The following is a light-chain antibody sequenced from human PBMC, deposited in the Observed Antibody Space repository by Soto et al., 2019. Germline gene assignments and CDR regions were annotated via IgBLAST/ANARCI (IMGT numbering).Light chain of an antibody. CDR2: DTS. Sequence: IVWTQSPATLSLSPGERATLSCMASQSVSISSLSLYQQTPGQAPRLLIYDTSTRATGTPARFSGSGSGTDFPLTITSLEPEDFAVYYCQQYKNWPLFGQGTRLDIK. CDR1: QSVSISS. CDR3: QQYKNWPL. J-gene: IGKJ5*01. V-gene: IGKV3-11*01.